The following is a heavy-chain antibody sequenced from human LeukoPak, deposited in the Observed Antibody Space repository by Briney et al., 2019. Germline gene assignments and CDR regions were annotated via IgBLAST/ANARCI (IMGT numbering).Heavy chain of an antibody. CDR2: ISAYNGNT. CDR3: ARDLESDYYDSSLRFDY. CDR1: GYTFTSYG. J-gene: IGHJ4*02. V-gene: IGHV1-18*01. D-gene: IGHD3-22*01. Sequence: EASVKVSCKASGYTFTSYGISWVRQAPGQGLEWMGWISAYNGNTNYAQKLQGRATMTTDTSTSTAYMELRSLRSNDTAVYYCARDLESDYYDSSLRFDYWGQGTLVTVSS.